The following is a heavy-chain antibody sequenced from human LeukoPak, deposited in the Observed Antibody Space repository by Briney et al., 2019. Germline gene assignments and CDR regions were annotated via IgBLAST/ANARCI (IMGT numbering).Heavy chain of an antibody. CDR1: GFSFRDFW. CDR3: ARFGYSGWNLEY. Sequence: TGGSLRLSCAASGFSFRDFWMTWVRQAPGKGLEWVANINQGGSVKYYVDSVKGRFTISRDDAKSSLYVQMNSLRGEDTAVYYCARFGYSGWNLEYWGQGTLVTVSS. D-gene: IGHD5-12*01. V-gene: IGHV3-7*01. CDR2: INQGGSVK. J-gene: IGHJ4*02.